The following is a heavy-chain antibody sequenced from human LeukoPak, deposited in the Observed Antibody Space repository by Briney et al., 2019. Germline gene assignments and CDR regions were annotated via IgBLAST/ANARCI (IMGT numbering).Heavy chain of an antibody. CDR3: AREWELLSYFDY. D-gene: IGHD1-26*01. Sequence: KPSETLSLTCTVSGDSISSSYWSWIRQPPGKGLEWFGFIYDSGNTNYNPSLKSRVTISVDTSKNQFSLKLSSVTAADTAVYYCAREWELLSYFDYWGQGTLVTVSS. J-gene: IGHJ4*02. CDR2: IYDSGNT. CDR1: GDSISSSY. V-gene: IGHV4-59*01.